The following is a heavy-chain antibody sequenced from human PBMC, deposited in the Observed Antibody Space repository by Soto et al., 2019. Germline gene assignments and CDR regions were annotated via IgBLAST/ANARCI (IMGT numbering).Heavy chain of an antibody. CDR3: ARDGWGASIGFGELFSPPDSLDV. D-gene: IGHD3-10*01. CDR1: GFTVSSNY. V-gene: IGHV3-66*01. CDR2: IYSGGST. J-gene: IGHJ6*04. Sequence: EVQLVESGGGLVQPGGSLRLSCAASGFTVSSNYMSWVRQAPGKGLEWVSVIYSGGSTYYADSVKGRFTISRDNSKNTLYLQMNSLRAEDTAVYYCARDGWGASIGFGELFSPPDSLDVWGKGTTVTVSS.